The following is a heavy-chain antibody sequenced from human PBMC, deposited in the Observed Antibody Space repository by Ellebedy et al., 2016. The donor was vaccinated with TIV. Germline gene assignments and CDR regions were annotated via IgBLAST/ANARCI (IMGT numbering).Heavy chain of an antibody. V-gene: IGHV1-8*02. Sequence: ASVKVSCXASGYTFTSSGISWVRQAPGQGLEWMGWINTNNGNTKYAQKFQGRVTMTRNTSISTAYMELSSLRSEDTAVYYCARVGYPDIAAAGLLENWFNPWGQGTLVTVSS. CDR3: ARVGYPDIAAAGLLENWFNP. CDR2: INTNNGNT. D-gene: IGHD6-13*01. CDR1: GYTFTSSG. J-gene: IGHJ5*02.